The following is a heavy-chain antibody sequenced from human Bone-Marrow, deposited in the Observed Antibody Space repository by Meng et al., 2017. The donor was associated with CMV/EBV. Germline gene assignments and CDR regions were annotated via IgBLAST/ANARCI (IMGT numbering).Heavy chain of an antibody. CDR1: GASISGHY. D-gene: IGHD2-15*01. J-gene: IGHJ4*02. CDR3: ATTRSTPYYFDS. CDR2: IYYTGTT. Sequence: SETLSLTCSVSGASISGHYWSWIRQPPGKGLEWIGYIYYTGTTNSNPSLGSRVTISRDTSRNQFSLRLSSVTAADTAVYFCATTRSTPYYFDSWGQGILVTVSS. V-gene: IGHV4-59*11.